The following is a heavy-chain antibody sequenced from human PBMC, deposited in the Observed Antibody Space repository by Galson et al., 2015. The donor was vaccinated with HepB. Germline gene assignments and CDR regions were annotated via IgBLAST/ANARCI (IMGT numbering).Heavy chain of an antibody. V-gene: IGHV3-33*08. Sequence: SLRLSCAASGFTFSSYGMHWVRQAPGKGLEWVAVIWYDGSNKYYADSVKGRFTISRDNSKSTLYLQVNSLRAEDTAVYYCARGFYSGYSRLEYWGQGTRVTVSS. J-gene: IGHJ4*02. CDR3: ARGFYSGYSRLEY. CDR1: GFTFSSYG. CDR2: IWYDGSNK. D-gene: IGHD5-12*01.